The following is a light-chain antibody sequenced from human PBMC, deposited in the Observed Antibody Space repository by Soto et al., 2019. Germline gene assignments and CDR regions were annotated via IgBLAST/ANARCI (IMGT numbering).Light chain of an antibody. V-gene: IGLV1-44*01. Sequence: QSVLTQPPSVSATPGQKVTISCSGSSSNIGNNTVTWYQQLPGTAPKLLIYGNNQRPSGIPDRFSGSKSGTSATLGISGLQTGDEADYYCAAWDSSLSAVVFGGGTKLTVL. J-gene: IGLJ2*01. CDR3: AAWDSSLSAVV. CDR1: SSNIGNNT. CDR2: GNN.